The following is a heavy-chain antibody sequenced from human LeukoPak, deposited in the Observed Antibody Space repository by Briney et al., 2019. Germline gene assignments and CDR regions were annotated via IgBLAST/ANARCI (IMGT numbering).Heavy chain of an antibody. CDR2: IKQDGSEK. V-gene: IGHV3-7*01. CDR3: ARDLAIWFGELFPPV. Sequence: GGSLRLSCAASGFTFSSYWMSWVRQAPGKGLEWVANIKQDGSEKYYVDSVKGRFTISRDNAKNSLYLQMSSLRAEDTAVYYCARDLAIWFGELFPPVWGQGTTVTVSS. CDR1: GFTFSSYW. D-gene: IGHD3-10*01. J-gene: IGHJ6*02.